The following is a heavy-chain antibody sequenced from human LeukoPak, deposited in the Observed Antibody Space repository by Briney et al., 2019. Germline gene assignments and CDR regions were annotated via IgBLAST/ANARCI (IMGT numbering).Heavy chain of an antibody. CDR3: ARAIRYCSGGSCSPAARGLDY. D-gene: IGHD2-15*01. J-gene: IGHJ4*02. Sequence: GGSLRLSCAASGFTFSSYEMNWVRQAPGKGLEWVSYISSSGSTIYYADSVKGRFTISRDNAKNSLYLQMNSLRAEDTAVYYCARAIRYCSGGSCSPAARGLDYWGQGTLVTVSS. CDR2: ISSSGSTI. V-gene: IGHV3-48*03. CDR1: GFTFSSYE.